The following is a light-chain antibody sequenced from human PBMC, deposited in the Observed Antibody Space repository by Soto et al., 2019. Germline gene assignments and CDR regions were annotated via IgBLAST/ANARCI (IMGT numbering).Light chain of an antibody. Sequence: EIVLTQTSGTLSLSPGERATLSCRASQSVSSSYLAWYQQKPGQAPRLLIYGASSRATGIPDRFSGSGSGTDFTLTISRLEPEDFAVSYCQQYGSSPGTFGQATKVEIK. V-gene: IGKV3-20*01. J-gene: IGKJ1*01. CDR2: GAS. CDR1: QSVSSSY. CDR3: QQYGSSPGT.